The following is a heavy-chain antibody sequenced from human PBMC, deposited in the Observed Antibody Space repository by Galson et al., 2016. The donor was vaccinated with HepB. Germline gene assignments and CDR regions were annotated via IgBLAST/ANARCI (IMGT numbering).Heavy chain of an antibody. J-gene: IGHJ3*02. V-gene: IGHV4-59*01. D-gene: IGHD5-24*01. CDR3: AREGPDPNGGGYNLGAFDI. CDR2: YSGST. Sequence: SETLSLTCTVSGGSISSYYWSWIRQPPGKGLEWIGYYSGSTNYNPSLKSRVTILVDTSKNEFSLKMISVTAADTAVYYCAREGPDPNGGGYNLGAFDIWGQGTMVTVSS. CDR1: GGSISSYY.